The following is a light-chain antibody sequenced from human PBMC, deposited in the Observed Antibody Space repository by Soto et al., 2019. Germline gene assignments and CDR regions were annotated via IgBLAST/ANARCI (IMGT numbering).Light chain of an antibody. Sequence: DIQMTQSPSVLSSSVGDTVTITWRASQALSNYLAWYQQKPGKAPKLLIYAASTLQSGVPSRFSGSGSGTDFTLTISCLQYEDFATYYCQQYYSYTRTFGQGTKVDIK. CDR1: QALSNY. CDR2: AAS. V-gene: IGKV1-9*01. CDR3: QQYYSYTRT. J-gene: IGKJ1*01.